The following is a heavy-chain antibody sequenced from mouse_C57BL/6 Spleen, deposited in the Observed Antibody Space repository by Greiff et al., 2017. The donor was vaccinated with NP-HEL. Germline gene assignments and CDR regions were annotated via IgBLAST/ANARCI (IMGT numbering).Heavy chain of an antibody. V-gene: IGHV1-61*01. CDR1: GYTFTSYW. CDR3: ARGGGLNYFDY. CDR2: IYPSDSET. J-gene: IGHJ2*01. Sequence: VQLQQPGAELVRPGSSVKLSCKASGYTFTSYWMDWVKQRPGQGLEWIGNIYPSDSETHYNQKFKDKATLTVDKSSSTAYMQLSSLTSEDSAVYYCARGGGLNYFDYWGQGTTLTVSS.